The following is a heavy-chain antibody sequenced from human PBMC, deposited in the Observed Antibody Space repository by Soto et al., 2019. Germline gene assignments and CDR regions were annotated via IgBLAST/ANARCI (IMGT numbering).Heavy chain of an antibody. D-gene: IGHD2-21*02. CDR2: ISHDESKK. V-gene: IGHV3-30*18. J-gene: IGHJ4*02. CDR3: AKGGGDWSHIDY. CDR1: GFTFSNYG. Sequence: ESGGGVVQPGRSLTLSCAASGFTFSNYGMHWVRQAPGKGLEWVAVISHDESKKYYADSVKGRFTISRDNSKNTLYLQMNSLRAEDTTVYYCAKGGGDWSHIDYWGQGTLVTVSS.